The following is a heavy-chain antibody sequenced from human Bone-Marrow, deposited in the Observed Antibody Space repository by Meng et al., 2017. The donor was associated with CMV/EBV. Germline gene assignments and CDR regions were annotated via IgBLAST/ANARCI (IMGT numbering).Heavy chain of an antibody. CDR2: INSDGSST. CDR3: ARAPRGSGSLMARY. V-gene: IGHV3-74*01. CDR1: GFTFSSYW. Sequence: GGSLRLSCAASGFTFSSYWMHWVRHTPGKGLVWVSRINSDGSSTSYADSMKGRFTISRDNAKNTVFLQMNSLRAEDTAVYYCARAPRGSGSLMARYWGQGTLVTVSS. D-gene: IGHD1-26*01. J-gene: IGHJ4*02.